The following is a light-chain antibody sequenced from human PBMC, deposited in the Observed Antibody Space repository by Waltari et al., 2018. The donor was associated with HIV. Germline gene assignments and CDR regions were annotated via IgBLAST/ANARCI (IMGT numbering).Light chain of an antibody. CDR2: DAS. J-gene: IGKJ4*01. Sequence: EIVLIQSPATLSLSPGERATLSCRASQSVGSYLGWYQQKPGQTPRLLIYDASNRATGIPARFSGSGSETDFTLTISSLEPEDFAVYYCQQRGNWPLTFGGGTKVEI. CDR1: QSVGSY. CDR3: QQRGNWPLT. V-gene: IGKV3-11*01.